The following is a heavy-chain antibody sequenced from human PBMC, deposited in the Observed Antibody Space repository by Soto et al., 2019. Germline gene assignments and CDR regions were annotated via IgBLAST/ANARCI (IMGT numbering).Heavy chain of an antibody. Sequence: SQTLSLTCAISGDSVSSNSAAWNWIRQSPSRGLEWLGRTYYRSKWYNDYAVSVKSRITINPDTSKNQFSLQLNSVTPEDTAVYYCARVPHCDFWSGYYKDYWGQGTLVTVSS. CDR3: ARVPHCDFWSGYYKDY. CDR1: GDSVSSNSAA. V-gene: IGHV6-1*01. CDR2: TYYRSKWYN. J-gene: IGHJ4*02. D-gene: IGHD3-3*01.